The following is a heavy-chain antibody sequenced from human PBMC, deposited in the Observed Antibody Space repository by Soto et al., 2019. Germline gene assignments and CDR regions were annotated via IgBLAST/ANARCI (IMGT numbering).Heavy chain of an antibody. CDR1: EFPFSFYS. CDR2: ISSTGTYK. D-gene: IGHD3-10*01. V-gene: IGHV3-21*01. Sequence: EAQLVESGGGLVRPGGSLRLSCAVSEFPFSFYSMSWVRQAPGRGLEWISSISSTGTYKYYADSVKGRFTVSRDNAETSLFLQLNRLRTEDTAVYHCARISRGNWFDSWGQGTLVTVSS. J-gene: IGHJ5*01. CDR3: ARISRGNWFDS.